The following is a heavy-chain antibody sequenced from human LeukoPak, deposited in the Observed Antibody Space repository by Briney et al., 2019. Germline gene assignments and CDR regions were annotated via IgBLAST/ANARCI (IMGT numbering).Heavy chain of an antibody. D-gene: IGHD2-21*02. J-gene: IGHJ6*02. CDR2: ISSNGGST. CDR3: TTDRDGYYYYYGMDV. CDR1: GFTFSSYA. V-gene: IGHV3-64*01. Sequence: GGSLRLSCAASGFTFSSYAMHWVRQAPGKGLEYVSAISSNGGSTYYANSVKGRFTISRDNSKNTLYLQMNSLKTEDTAVYYCTTDRDGYYYYYGMDVWGQGTTVTVSS.